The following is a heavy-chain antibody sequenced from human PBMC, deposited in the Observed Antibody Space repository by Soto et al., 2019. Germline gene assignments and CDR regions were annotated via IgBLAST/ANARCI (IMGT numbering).Heavy chain of an antibody. Sequence: GASVKVSCKASGYTFTSYGIVWVRQAPGQGLEWMGWISPNNGNTNYAQRLQGRVTMATDTSTSTAYMELRSLRSDDTAVYYCARLQLYSSSWSAFDIWGQGTMVTVSS. V-gene: IGHV1-18*01. D-gene: IGHD6-13*01. CDR2: ISPNNGNT. CDR3: ARLQLYSSSWSAFDI. CDR1: GYTFTSYG. J-gene: IGHJ3*02.